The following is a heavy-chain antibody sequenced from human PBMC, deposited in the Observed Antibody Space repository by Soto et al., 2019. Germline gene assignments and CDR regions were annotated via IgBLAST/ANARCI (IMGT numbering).Heavy chain of an antibody. V-gene: IGHV3-23*01. J-gene: IGHJ4*02. CDR2: ISGSGGST. CDR1: GFTFSSYA. Sequence: EVQLLESGGGLVQPGGSLRLSCAASGFTFSSYAMSWVRQAPGKGLEWVSAISGSGGSTYYADSVKGRFTISRDNSKNTLDLQMNSLRAEDTAVYYCAHGRPGIRFLEWLLHPFDYWGQGTLVTVSS. D-gene: IGHD3-3*01. CDR3: AHGRPGIRFLEWLLHPFDY.